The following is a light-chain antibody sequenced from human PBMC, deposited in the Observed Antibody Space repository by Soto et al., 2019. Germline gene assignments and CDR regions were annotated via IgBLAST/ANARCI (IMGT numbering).Light chain of an antibody. CDR1: QSINSI. CDR3: QQYHDCSPWT. J-gene: IGKJ1*01. CDR2: NAS. Sequence: DIQMTQSPSTLSASVGDRVTLTCRASQSINSILAWYQQKPGKAPRLLMYNASNSANGVPARFSGSGSGTEVTLTISSLQSDDSAAYYCQQYHDCSPWTFGQGTKVDIK. V-gene: IGKV1-5*03.